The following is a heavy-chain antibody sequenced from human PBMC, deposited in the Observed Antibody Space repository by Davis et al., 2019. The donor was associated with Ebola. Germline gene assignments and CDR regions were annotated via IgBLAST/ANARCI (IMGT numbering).Heavy chain of an antibody. D-gene: IGHD5-12*01. CDR1: GDGVSAKGTA. J-gene: IGHJ4*02. CDR3: ARGWLRTGLDY. V-gene: IGHV6-1*01. CDR2: IYFTSKWFN. Sequence: PSETLSLTCAVSGDGVSAKGTAWNWIRQSPSRGLEWLGRIYFTSKWFNDYAISVQSRITINPDTSENQFSLQLNSVTPEDTAVYYCARGWLRTGLDYWGQGTLVTVSS.